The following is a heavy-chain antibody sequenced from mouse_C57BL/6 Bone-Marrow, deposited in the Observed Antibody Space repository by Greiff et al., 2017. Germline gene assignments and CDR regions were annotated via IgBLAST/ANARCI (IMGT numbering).Heavy chain of an antibody. CDR3: ARSVANWPYFDY. CDR2: IRNKANGYTT. V-gene: IGHV7-3*01. D-gene: IGHD1-1*02. J-gene: IGHJ2*01. Sequence: EVKVVESGGGLVQPGGSLSLSCAASGFTFTDYYMSWVRQPPGKALEWLGFIRNKANGYTTEYSASVKGRFTISRDNSHSILYLQMNALRAEDSATYYCARSVANWPYFDYWGQGTTLTVSS. CDR1: GFTFTDYY.